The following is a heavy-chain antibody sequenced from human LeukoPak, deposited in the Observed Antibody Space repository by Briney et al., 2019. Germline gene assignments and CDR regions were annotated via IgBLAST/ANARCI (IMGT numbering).Heavy chain of an antibody. CDR1: GVTFSDSA. D-gene: IGHD3-3*01. CDR3: ARGAGTIFGEYYYYMDV. CDR2: ISSSGSYI. V-gene: IGHV3-21*01. Sequence: PGGSLRLSCAASGVTFSDSAMTWVRQVPVKGLEWVSSISSSGSYIYYADSVEGRFTISRDNAKNSLYLQMNSLRADDTAVYHCARGAGTIFGEYYYYMDVWGKGTAVTVSS. J-gene: IGHJ6*03.